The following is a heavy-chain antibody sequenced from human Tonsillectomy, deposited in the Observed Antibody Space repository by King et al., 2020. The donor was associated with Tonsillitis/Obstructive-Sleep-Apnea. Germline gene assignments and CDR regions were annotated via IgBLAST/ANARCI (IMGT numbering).Heavy chain of an antibody. CDR1: GFSLSTSGVG. D-gene: IGHD3-3*01. V-gene: IGHV2-5*02. CDR2: IYWDDDK. Sequence: TLKESGPTLVKPTQTLTLTCTFSGFSLSTSGVGVGWIRQPPGKALECLALIYWDDDKRYSPSLKSRLTITKATSRNQVVLTKTNMDPVDTATYYCTHSGVVTIFGVVRDWAFDIWCQGTMVTVSS. J-gene: IGHJ3*02. CDR3: THSGVVTIFGVVRDWAFDI.